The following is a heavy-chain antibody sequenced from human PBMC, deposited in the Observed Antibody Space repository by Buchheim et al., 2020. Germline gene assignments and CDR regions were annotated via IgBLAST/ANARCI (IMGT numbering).Heavy chain of an antibody. CDR3: AKDGTIGVVYFYGMDV. CDR1: GFTFGKYA. V-gene: IGHV3-30*18. J-gene: IGHJ6*02. Sequence: VESGGGVVQPGRSLRLSCAASGFTFGKYAMHWVRQAPGKGLEWVTLISHDGNKEHYADSVKGRFTIFRDNSNNTLYLQMNNLRPEDTALYYCAKDGTIGVVYFYGMDVWGRGTT. CDR2: ISHDGNKE. D-gene: IGHD2-8*01.